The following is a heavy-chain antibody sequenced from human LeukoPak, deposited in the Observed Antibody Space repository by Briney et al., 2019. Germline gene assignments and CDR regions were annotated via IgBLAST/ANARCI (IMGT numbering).Heavy chain of an antibody. J-gene: IGHJ3*02. V-gene: IGHV1-46*01. Sequence: ASVKVSCKASGNTFSSYFIHWVRQAPGHGLEWMGIISPSGGTTSYAQEFQGRVTMTRDTSTSTVYMELSSLRSEDTAVYYCGRVTLYAFDIWGQVTMVTVSS. CDR3: GRVTLYAFDI. CDR2: ISPSGGTT. D-gene: IGHD4-23*01. CDR1: GNTFSSYF.